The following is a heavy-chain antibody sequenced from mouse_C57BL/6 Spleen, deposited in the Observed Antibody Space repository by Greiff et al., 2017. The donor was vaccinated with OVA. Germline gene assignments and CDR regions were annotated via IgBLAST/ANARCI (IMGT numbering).Heavy chain of an antibody. Sequence: EVHLVESGGDLVKPGGSLKLSCAASGFTFSSYGMSWVRQTPDKRLEWVATISSGGSYTYYPDSVKGRFTISRDNAKNTLYLQMSSLKSEDTAIYYCARGAYSNLWYFDVWGTGTTVTVSS. CDR1: GFTFSSYG. J-gene: IGHJ1*03. CDR3: ARGAYSNLWYFDV. V-gene: IGHV5-6*01. CDR2: ISSGGSYT. D-gene: IGHD2-5*01.